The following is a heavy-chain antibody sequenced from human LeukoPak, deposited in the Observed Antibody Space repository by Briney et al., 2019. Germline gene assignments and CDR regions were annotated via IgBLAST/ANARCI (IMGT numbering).Heavy chain of an antibody. V-gene: IGHV3-30*04. Sequence: QPGGSLRLSCAASGFIFRSYAMNWVRQAPGEGLEWVAGTSFDGGKNYYIDSVKGRFTISRDNSKNTLYLQMNILRAEDTAVYYCARALTVFRGVPNLDFWGQGTLVSVSS. CDR1: GFIFRSYA. J-gene: IGHJ4*02. D-gene: IGHD3-10*01. CDR2: TSFDGGKN. CDR3: ARALTVFRGVPNLDF.